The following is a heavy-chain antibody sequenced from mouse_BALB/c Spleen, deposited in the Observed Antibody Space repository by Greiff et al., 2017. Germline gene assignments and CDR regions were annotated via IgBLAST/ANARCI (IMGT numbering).Heavy chain of an antibody. CDR1: GFTFSSFG. Sequence: EVQLQQSGGGLVQPGGSRKLSCAASGFTFSSFGMHWVRQAPEKGLEWVAYISSGSSTIYYADTVKGRFTISRDNPKNTLFLQMTSLRSEDTAMYYCARRGYPYYAMDYWGQGTSVTVSS. J-gene: IGHJ4*01. D-gene: IGHD2-14*01. V-gene: IGHV5-17*02. CDR3: ARRGYPYYAMDY. CDR2: ISSGSSTI.